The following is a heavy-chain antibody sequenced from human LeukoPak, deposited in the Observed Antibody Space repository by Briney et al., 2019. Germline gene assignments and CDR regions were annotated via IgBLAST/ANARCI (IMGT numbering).Heavy chain of an antibody. CDR1: GGSFSGYY. V-gene: IGHV4-34*01. CDR2: INHSGST. Sequence: SETLSLTCAVYGGSFSGYYWSWIRQPPGKGLEWIGEINHSGSTNYNRSLKSRVTILVDTSKNQFSLKLSSVTAADTAVYYCARDCSSTSCHYYYYMDVWGKGTTVTVSS. J-gene: IGHJ6*03. D-gene: IGHD2-2*01. CDR3: ARDCSSTSCHYYYYMDV.